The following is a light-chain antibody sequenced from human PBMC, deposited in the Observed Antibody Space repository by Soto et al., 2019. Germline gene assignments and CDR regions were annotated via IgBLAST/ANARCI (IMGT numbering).Light chain of an antibody. J-gene: IGKJ4*01. V-gene: IGKV3D-15*01. CDR3: QQYDKWPLT. CDR1: HSVDGN. Sequence: EIVMTQSPATLSVSPGEGATLSCRASHSVDGNLAWYQQKPGQAPRLLIFGASTRATGIPTRFSGGGSGTDFTLTISSLQSEDFGLYSCQQYDKWPLTFGGGTKVDIK. CDR2: GAS.